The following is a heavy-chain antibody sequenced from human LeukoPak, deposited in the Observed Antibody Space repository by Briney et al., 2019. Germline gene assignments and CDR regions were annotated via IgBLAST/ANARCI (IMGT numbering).Heavy chain of an antibody. V-gene: IGHV3-73*01. D-gene: IGHD5-24*01. Sequence: GGSLRLSCAASGFTFSGSAMHWVRQASGKGLEWVGRIRSKANSYATAYAASVKGRFTISRDDSKNTAYLQMNSLKTEDTAVFYCAKKRRDGYNPFDYLGQGTLVTVSS. J-gene: IGHJ4*02. CDR1: GFTFSGSA. CDR2: IRSKANSYAT. CDR3: AKKRRDGYNPFDY.